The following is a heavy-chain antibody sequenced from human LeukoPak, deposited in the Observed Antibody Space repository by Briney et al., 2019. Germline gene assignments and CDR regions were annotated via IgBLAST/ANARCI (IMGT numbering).Heavy chain of an antibody. CDR2: FDPEDGET. CDR1: GYTFTSYG. Sequence: ASVKVSCKASGYTFTSYGISWVRQAPGKGLEWMGGFDPEDGETIYAQKFQGRVTMTEDTSTDAAYMELSSLRSEDTAVYYCATASIAAAGIAGMDVWGQGTTVTVSS. D-gene: IGHD6-13*01. CDR3: ATASIAAAGIAGMDV. V-gene: IGHV1-24*01. J-gene: IGHJ6*02.